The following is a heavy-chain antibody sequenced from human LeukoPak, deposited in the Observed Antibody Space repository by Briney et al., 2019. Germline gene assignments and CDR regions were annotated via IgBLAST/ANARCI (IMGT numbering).Heavy chain of an antibody. CDR1: GGSISSSSYY. Sequence: SETLSLTCTVSGGSISSSSYYWGWIRQPPGKGLEWIGRIYTSGSTSYNPSLKSRVTISVDTSKNQFSLKLSSVTAADTAVYYCARGYDFWSGYYPFDYWGQGTLVTVSS. CDR3: ARGYDFWSGYYPFDY. D-gene: IGHD3-3*01. V-gene: IGHV4-39*07. CDR2: IYTSGST. J-gene: IGHJ4*02.